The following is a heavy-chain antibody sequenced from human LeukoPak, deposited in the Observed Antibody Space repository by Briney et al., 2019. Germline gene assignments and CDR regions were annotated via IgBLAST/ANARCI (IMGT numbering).Heavy chain of an antibody. J-gene: IGHJ6*02. D-gene: IGHD6-19*01. CDR3: ARMSSGWYLYYYYGMDV. Sequence: KASETLSLTCSVSGGSISSHYWSWIRQPPGKGLEWIGFIYYSGSTIYNPSLNSGSTMYNPSLKSRVTMSVDTSKNQFSLKLSSVTAADTAVYYCARMSSGWYLYYYYGMDVWGQGTTVTVSS. CDR1: GGSISSHY. V-gene: IGHV4-59*11. CDR2: IYYSGST.